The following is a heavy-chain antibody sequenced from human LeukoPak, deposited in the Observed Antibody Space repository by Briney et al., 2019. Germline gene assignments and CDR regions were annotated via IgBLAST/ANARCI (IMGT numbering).Heavy chain of an antibody. V-gene: IGHV4-30-4*01. D-gene: IGHD2-21*01. CDR2: IYYSGST. CDR1: GGSISSGDYY. CDR3: ARVGCGGDCALTVNVLFDY. J-gene: IGHJ4*02. Sequence: SETLSLTCTVSGGSISSGDYYWSWIRQPPGKGLEWIGYIYYSGSTYYNPSLKSRVTISVDTSKNQFSLKLSSVTAADTAVYYCARVGCGGDCALTVNVLFDYRGQGTLVTVSS.